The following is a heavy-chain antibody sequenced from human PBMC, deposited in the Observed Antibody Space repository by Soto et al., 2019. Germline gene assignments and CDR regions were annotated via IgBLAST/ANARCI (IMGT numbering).Heavy chain of an antibody. CDR3: AGATLCISTSCYASRRVIYYYYMDV. V-gene: IGHV4-59*08. J-gene: IGHJ6*03. Sequence: SETLSLTCTVSGGSISSYYWSWIRQPPGKGLEWIGYIYYSGSTNYNPSIKSRVTISVDTSKNQFSLKLSSVTAADTAVYYCAGATLCISTSCYASRRVIYYYYMDVWGKGTTVTVSS. D-gene: IGHD2-2*01. CDR1: GGSISSYY. CDR2: IYYSGST.